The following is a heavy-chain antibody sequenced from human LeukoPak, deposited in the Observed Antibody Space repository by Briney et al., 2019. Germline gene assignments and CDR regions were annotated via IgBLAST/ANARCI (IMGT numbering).Heavy chain of an antibody. J-gene: IGHJ4*02. CDR1: GGSISSYY. Sequence: SETLSLTCTVSGGSISSYYWSWIRQPPGKGLEWIGYIYYSGSTNYNPSLKSRVTISVDTSKNQFSLKLSSVTAADTAVYYCARAPTWNDFRLFDYWGQGTLVTVSS. CDR2: IYYSGST. CDR3: ARAPTWNDFRLFDY. V-gene: IGHV4-59*01. D-gene: IGHD1-1*01.